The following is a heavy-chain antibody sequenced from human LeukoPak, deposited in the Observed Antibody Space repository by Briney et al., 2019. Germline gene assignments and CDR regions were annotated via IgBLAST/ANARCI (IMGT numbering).Heavy chain of an antibody. J-gene: IGHJ4*02. D-gene: IGHD6-19*01. Sequence: PSETLSLTCSASGGSISGSLHYWAWTRQPPGKGLEWLATISESGTTYYNPSLKGRVTISVDTSKNQFSLNLGSVTAADTAVYYCARYSGSYFDYWGQGALVTVSS. CDR1: GGSISGSLHY. CDR2: ISESGTT. V-gene: IGHV4-39*01. CDR3: ARYSGSYFDY.